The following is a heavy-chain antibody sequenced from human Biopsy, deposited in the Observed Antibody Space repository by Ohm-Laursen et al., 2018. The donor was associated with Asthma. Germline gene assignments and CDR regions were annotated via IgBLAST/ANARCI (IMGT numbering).Heavy chain of an antibody. V-gene: IGHV3-30-3*01. J-gene: IGHJ4*02. D-gene: IGHD3-3*01. CDR1: GFTFRSYA. CDR2: GGSYYDGGLK. CDR3: VRDVMEWYLPAFDF. Sequence: SLRLSYAATGFTFRSYAMHWVRQAPGKGLEWVAVGGSYYDGGLKYYADSVNGRFTVSRDDSKNTLYLQMNSLRPDDTAVYYCVRDVMEWYLPAFDFWGQGTLVTVSS.